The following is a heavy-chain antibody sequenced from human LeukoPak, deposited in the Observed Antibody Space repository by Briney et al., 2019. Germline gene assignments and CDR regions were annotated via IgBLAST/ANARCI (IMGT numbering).Heavy chain of an antibody. V-gene: IGHV3-9*03. D-gene: IGHD2-2*01. J-gene: IGHJ4*02. CDR2: ISWNSGSI. CDR1: GFTFDDYA. Sequence: GGSLRLSCAASGFTFDDYAMHWVRQAPGKGLEWVSGISWNSGSIGYADSVKGRFTISRDNAKNSLYLQMNSLRAEDMALYYCAKGDQYQLLVGFDYWGQGTLVTVSS. CDR3: AKGDQYQLLVGFDY.